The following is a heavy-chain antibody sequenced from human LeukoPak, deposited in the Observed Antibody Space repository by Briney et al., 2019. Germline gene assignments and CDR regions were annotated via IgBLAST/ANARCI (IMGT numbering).Heavy chain of an antibody. CDR3: ARLESSGYYVY. V-gene: IGHV5-10-1*01. CDR2: IDPRDSYT. D-gene: IGHD3-22*01. Sequence: GESLKVSCKGSGYSFTSYWISWVRQMPGKGLEWMGRIDPRDSYTKYSPSFQGHVSISADKSISTAYLQWSSLRASDTATYYCARLESSGYYVYWGQGTLVTVSS. J-gene: IGHJ4*02. CDR1: GYSFTSYW.